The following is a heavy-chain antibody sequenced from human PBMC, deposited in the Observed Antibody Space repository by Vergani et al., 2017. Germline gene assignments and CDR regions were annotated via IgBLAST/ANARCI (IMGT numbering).Heavy chain of an antibody. V-gene: IGHV4-39*01. D-gene: IGHD4/OR15-4a*01. CDR2: MYYSGNT. CDR3: AKQXFCVGANCDNAFDI. J-gene: IGHJ3*02. CDR1: DGSVSSGYYY. Sequence: QLQLQESGPGLVKPSETLYLTCTVFDGSVSSGYYYWGWIRQPPGKGLEWIGSMYYSGNTYHNPSLRSRVTISVDTSRNQFSLKLSSVTAADTAVYYCAKQXFCVGANCDNAFDIWGRGRLVTVSS.